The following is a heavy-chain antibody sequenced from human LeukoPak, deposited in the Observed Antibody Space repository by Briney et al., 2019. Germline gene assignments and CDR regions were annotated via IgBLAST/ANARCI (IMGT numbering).Heavy chain of an antibody. V-gene: IGHV3-72*01. CDR1: GFKFSDHY. J-gene: IGHJ4*02. CDR2: SRNKASSYTT. CDR3: ASPVRGDNY. Sequence: QPGGSLRLSCAASGFKFSDHYIDWVRQAPGKGLEWVGRSRNKASSYTTEYAASVEGRFTISRDVSESSLYLQMNSLRTEDTAVYYCASPVRGDNYWGQGTLVTVSS. D-gene: IGHD3-10*01.